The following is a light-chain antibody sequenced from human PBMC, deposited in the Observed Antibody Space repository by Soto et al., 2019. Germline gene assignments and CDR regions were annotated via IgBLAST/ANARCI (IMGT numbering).Light chain of an antibody. Sequence: DIQMNQSPSSLSASVGNSVTITCQASQDINNYLSWYRQKPGKAPKLLIYDASHLERGVPSRFSAGRSGTDFTFTISNLQPEDSATYYCQQYDNLPTFGGGTKVDI. CDR3: QQYDNLPT. CDR1: QDINNY. CDR2: DAS. V-gene: IGKV1-33*01. J-gene: IGKJ4*01.